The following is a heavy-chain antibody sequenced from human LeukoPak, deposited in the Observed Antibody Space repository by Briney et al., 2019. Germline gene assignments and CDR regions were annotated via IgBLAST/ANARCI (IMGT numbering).Heavy chain of an antibody. V-gene: IGHV1-69*13. Sequence: ASVKVSCKASGDTFSSYAISWVRQAPGQGLEWMGGIIPIFGTANYAQKFQGRVTITADESTSTAYMELSSLRSEDTAVYYCARGRMAGTYVFDYWGQGTLVTVSS. CDR1: GDTFSSYA. J-gene: IGHJ4*02. CDR2: IIPIFGTA. CDR3: ARGRMAGTYVFDY. D-gene: IGHD6-19*01.